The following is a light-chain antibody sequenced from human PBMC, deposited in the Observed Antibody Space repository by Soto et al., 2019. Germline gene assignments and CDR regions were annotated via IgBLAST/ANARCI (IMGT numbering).Light chain of an antibody. J-gene: IGKJ1*01. V-gene: IGKV2-28*01. CDR2: LGS. CDR3: MQALQPPWT. CDR1: QSLLHSNGYNY. Sequence: DIVMTQSPLSLPVTPGEPASISCRSSQSLLHSNGYNYLDWYLQKPGQSPQLLIYLGSNRASGVTDKFSGNGSGTDFTLKISRVEAEDLGVYYCMQALQPPWTFGQGTKVEI.